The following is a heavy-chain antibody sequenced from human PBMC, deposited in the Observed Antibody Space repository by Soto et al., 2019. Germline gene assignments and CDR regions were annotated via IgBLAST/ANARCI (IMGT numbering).Heavy chain of an antibody. CDR3: APRPRGYSYHFDY. J-gene: IGHJ4*02. CDR1: GFSLSTRGVG. CDR2: IYWDDDE. D-gene: IGHD5-18*01. Sequence: QITLKESGPTLVKPTQTLTLTCTFSGFSLSTRGVGVGWIRQPPGKALEWLALIYWDDDEGYSPSLKSRLTITKDTSKIKVVLTITTMHPVDTATYYCAPRPRGYSYHFDYWGQGTLVTVSS. V-gene: IGHV2-5*02.